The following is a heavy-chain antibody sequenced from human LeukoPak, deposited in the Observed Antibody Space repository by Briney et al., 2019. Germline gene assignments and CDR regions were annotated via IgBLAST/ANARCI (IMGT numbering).Heavy chain of an antibody. CDR1: GFTFSSYS. D-gene: IGHD4-23*01. Sequence: PGVSLRLSCAAAGFTFSSYSMNWVRQAPGKGLEWVSSISSSSSYIYYADSVKGRFTISRGNAKNSLYLQMNSLRAEDTAVYYCARDLRGDYGGNSAGASDICGQGAMVTVSS. J-gene: IGHJ3*02. V-gene: IGHV3-21*01. CDR2: ISSSSSYI. CDR3: ARDLRGDYGGNSAGASDI.